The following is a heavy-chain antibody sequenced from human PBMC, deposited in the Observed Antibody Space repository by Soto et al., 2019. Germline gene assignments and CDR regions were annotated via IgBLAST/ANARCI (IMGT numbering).Heavy chain of an antibody. Sequence: QLQLQESGPGLVKPSETLSLTCSVSGGSISTSSYFWGWIRQPPGKGLEWVGAVHYSGCANYRSSHQSRVTLPVDTCQNQFSLRLRSVTAADTAVYYCARHRWGSGSYSGLLDFWGQGALVTVSS. CDR2: VHYSGCA. CDR3: ARHRWGSGSYSGLLDF. J-gene: IGHJ4*02. V-gene: IGHV4-39*01. D-gene: IGHD3-10*01. CDR1: GGSISTSSYF.